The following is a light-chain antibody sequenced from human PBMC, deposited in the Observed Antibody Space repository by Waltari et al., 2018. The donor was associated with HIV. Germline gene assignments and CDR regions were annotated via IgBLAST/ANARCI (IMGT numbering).Light chain of an antibody. CDR2: GNN. Sequence: QSVLTQPPSVSGAPGQRVTISCTGTSSNLGAGYDVPWYQRLPGTAPKLLIYGNNNRPSGVPDRFSGSKSGTSASLAITGLQTDDEADYYCQSYDSSLSGWVFGGGTKLTGL. V-gene: IGLV1-40*01. CDR1: SSNLGAGYD. CDR3: QSYDSSLSGWV. J-gene: IGLJ3*02.